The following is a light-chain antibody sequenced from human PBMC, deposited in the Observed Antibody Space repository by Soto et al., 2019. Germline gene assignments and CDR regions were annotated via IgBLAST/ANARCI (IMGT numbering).Light chain of an antibody. CDR1: QSVSDK. Sequence: EIMMTQSPDPLSVSPGERATLSCRXSQSVSDKVAWYQHTSGQPPKLLISDTVSRAAGVPGRFSGSGSGTEFTLTISSLQSEDYGVYFCQQYVNWPKTFGHGTKV. J-gene: IGKJ1*01. CDR2: DTV. CDR3: QQYVNWPKT. V-gene: IGKV3-15*01.